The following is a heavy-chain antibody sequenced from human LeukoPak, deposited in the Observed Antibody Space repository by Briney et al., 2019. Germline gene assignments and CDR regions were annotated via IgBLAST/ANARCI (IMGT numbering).Heavy chain of an antibody. D-gene: IGHD3-22*01. CDR1: GFTFSTYA. CDR2: LSGSGGNT. V-gene: IGHV3-23*01. Sequence: PGGSLRLSCVAPGFTFSTYAMNWVRQAPGKGLEWVSNLSGSGGNTNYADSVKGRFTISKVTSKNTLYLQMNSLRAEDTAVYYCAKDRNYDTSGSRGFDYWGQGTLVTVSS. CDR3: AKDRNYDTSGSRGFDY. J-gene: IGHJ4*02.